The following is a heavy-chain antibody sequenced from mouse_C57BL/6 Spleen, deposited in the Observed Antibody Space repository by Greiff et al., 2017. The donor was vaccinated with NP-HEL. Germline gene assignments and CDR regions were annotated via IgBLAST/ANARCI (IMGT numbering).Heavy chain of an antibody. D-gene: IGHD1-1*01. J-gene: IGHJ2*01. CDR1: GYTFTSYG. CDR2: IYPRSGNT. V-gene: IGHV1-81*01. Sequence: VKLQESGAELARPGASVKLSCKASGYTFTSYGISWVKQRTGQGLEWIGEIYPRSGNTYYNEKFKGKATLTADKSSSTAYMELRSLTSEDSAVYFCARSLLLRYPYYFDYWGQGTTLTVSS. CDR3: ARSLLLRYPYYFDY.